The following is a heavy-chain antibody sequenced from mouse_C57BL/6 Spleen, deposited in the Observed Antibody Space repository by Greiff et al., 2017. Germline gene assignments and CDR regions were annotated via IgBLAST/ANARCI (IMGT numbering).Heavy chain of an antibody. CDR1: GYAFSSYW. V-gene: IGHV1-80*01. D-gene: IGHD2-2*01. Sequence: QVQLKESGAELVKPGASVKISCKASGYAFSSYWMNWVKQRPGKGLEWIGQIYPGDGDTNYNGKFKGKATLTADKSSSTAYMQLSSLTSEDSAVYFCAREGAYGYDGGAYYAMDYWGQGTSVTVSS. CDR3: AREGAYGYDGGAYYAMDY. J-gene: IGHJ4*01. CDR2: IYPGDGDT.